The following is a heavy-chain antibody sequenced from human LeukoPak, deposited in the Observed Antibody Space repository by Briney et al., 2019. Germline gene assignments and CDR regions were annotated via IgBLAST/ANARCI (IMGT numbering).Heavy chain of an antibody. Sequence: SGTLSLTCTVSGGSISSYYWSWIRQPPGKGLEWIGYIYYSGSTNYNPSLKSRVTISVDTSKNQFSLKLSSVTAADTAVYYCARAGKRKEAVAGTYFDYWGQGTLVTVSS. CDR1: GGSISSYY. J-gene: IGHJ4*02. CDR2: IYYSGST. V-gene: IGHV4-59*01. CDR3: ARAGKRKEAVAGTYFDY. D-gene: IGHD6-19*01.